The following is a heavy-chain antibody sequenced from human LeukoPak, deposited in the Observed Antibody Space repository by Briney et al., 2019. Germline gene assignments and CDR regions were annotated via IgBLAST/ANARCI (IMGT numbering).Heavy chain of an antibody. CDR1: GFTLSSFG. CDR2: IADDGSNT. V-gene: IGHV3-30*18. D-gene: IGHD5-18*01. CDR3: AKDADTATIIYWYFVL. Sequence: PGRSLRLSCTASGFTLSSFGMHWVRQAPGKGLEWVAVIADDGSNTYYADSVKGRFTISRDNSKNTLYLQMNSLRAEDTAVYYCAKDADTATIIYWYFVLWGRGALVTVSS. J-gene: IGHJ2*01.